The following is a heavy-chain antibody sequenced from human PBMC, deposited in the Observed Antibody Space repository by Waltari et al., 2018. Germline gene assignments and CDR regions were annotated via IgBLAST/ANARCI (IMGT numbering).Heavy chain of an antibody. J-gene: IGHJ4*02. CDR2: INAGNGKT. CDR3: AREGGPFDY. D-gene: IGHD3-16*01. V-gene: IGHV1-3*01. Sequence: QVQLVQSGAQVKKPGASVKISCTASGYTFSSYTLHWVRQAPGQGLEWMGWINAGNGKTRYSQRLQGRILITRDTSATTVSMELTSLKSEDTAVYYCAREGGPFDYWGQGTLVTVSS. CDR1: GYTFSSYT.